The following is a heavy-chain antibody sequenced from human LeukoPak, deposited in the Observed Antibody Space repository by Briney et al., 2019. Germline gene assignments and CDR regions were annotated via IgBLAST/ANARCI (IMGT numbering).Heavy chain of an antibody. CDR2: IIPIFGTA. D-gene: IGHD5-24*01. J-gene: IGHJ4*02. CDR3: ARGVGVEMAPDFDY. CDR1: GGTFSSYA. Sequence: SVKVSCKASGGTFSSYAISWVRQAPGQGLEWMGGIIPIFGTANYAQKFQGRVTITADESTSTAYMELSSLRSEDTAVYYCARGVGVEMAPDFDYWGQGTLVTVSS. V-gene: IGHV1-69*13.